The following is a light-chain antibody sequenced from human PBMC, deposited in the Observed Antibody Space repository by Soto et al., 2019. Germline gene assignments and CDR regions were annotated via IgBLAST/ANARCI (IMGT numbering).Light chain of an antibody. Sequence: VMTHSPATLSVSPGERATLSCRASQSVGSTLAWYQQKVGQVPRLLIYDASARATGIPARFSGSGSGTEFTLTISSLQSEDFAVYYCQQYNDWPETFGQGTKV. V-gene: IGKV3-15*01. CDR2: DAS. CDR3: QQYNDWPET. J-gene: IGKJ1*01. CDR1: QSVGST.